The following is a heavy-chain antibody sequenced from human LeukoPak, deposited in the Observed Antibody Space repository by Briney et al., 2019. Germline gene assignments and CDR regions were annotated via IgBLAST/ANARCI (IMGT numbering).Heavy chain of an antibody. D-gene: IGHD6-13*01. CDR2: INPNGGGT. CDR1: GYTFTANY. CDR3: ARGFGSSWFDY. J-gene: IGHJ4*02. V-gene: IGHV1-2*04. Sequence: ASVKVSCKASGYTFTANYIHWVRQAPGQGLEWMGWINPNGGGTNYAQKFQGWVTMTRDTSISTLYMELSRLKSVDTAVYYCARGFGSSWFDYWGQGTLVTVSS.